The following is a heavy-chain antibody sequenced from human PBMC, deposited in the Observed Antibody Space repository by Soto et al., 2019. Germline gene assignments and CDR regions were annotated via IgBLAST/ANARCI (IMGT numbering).Heavy chain of an antibody. CDR3: ARDLWGYCGTDCYPLDV. J-gene: IGHJ6*02. D-gene: IGHD2-21*02. Sequence: QMQPQESGPGLVKPSESLSLTCTVSGGSISGYYWSWIRQPPGKGLEWIGYMYNTGSTVYNPSFKSRVTISVDTSKNQFSLKLNSVTAADTAVYYCARDLWGYCGTDCYPLDVWGQGTTVTVSS. V-gene: IGHV4-59*01. CDR2: MYNTGST. CDR1: GGSISGYY.